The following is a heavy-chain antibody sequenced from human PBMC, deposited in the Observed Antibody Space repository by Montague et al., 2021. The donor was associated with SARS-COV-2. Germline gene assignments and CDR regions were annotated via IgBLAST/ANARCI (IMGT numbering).Heavy chain of an antibody. CDR3: ARTTWLRGYFDL. CDR2: IYYSGST. Sequence: SETLSLTCTVSGGSIRSSSYYWGWIRQPPGKGLECIGSIYYSGSTYYNPSLKSRVTISVDTSKNHFSLKLSSVTVAGTAVYYCARTTWLRGYFDLWGRGTLVTVSS. J-gene: IGHJ2*01. V-gene: IGHV4-39*07. D-gene: IGHD5-12*01. CDR1: GGSIRSSSYY.